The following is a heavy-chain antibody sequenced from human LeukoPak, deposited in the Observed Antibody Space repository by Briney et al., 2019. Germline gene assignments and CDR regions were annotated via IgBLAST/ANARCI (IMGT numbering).Heavy chain of an antibody. CDR1: GFTFSSYA. CDR3: AKGSKQQLALFDY. CDR2: ISGSGGST. D-gene: IGHD6-13*01. Sequence: AGGSLRLSCAASGFTFSSYAMSWARQAPGKGLEWVSAISGSGGSTYYADSVKGRFTISRDNSKNTLYLQMNSLRAEDTAVYYCAKGSKQQLALFDYWGQGTLVTVSS. V-gene: IGHV3-23*01. J-gene: IGHJ4*02.